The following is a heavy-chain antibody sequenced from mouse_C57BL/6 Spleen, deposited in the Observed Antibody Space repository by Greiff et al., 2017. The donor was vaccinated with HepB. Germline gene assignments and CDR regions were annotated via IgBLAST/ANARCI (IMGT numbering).Heavy chain of an antibody. J-gene: IGHJ3*01. CDR3: ARAGIYYGSSYPFAY. Sequence: VQLQQSGPELVKPGASVKIPCKASGYTFTDYNMDWVKQSHGKSLEWIGDINPNNGGTIYNQKFKGKATLTVDKSSSTAYMELRSLTSEDTAVYYCARAGIYYGSSYPFAYWGQGTLVTVSA. CDR1: GYTFTDYN. D-gene: IGHD1-1*01. CDR2: INPNNGGT. V-gene: IGHV1-18*01.